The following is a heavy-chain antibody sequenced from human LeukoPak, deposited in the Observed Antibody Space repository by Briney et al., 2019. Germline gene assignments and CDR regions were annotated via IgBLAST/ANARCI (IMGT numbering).Heavy chain of an antibody. J-gene: IGHJ6*03. CDR3: ARELRFLELYYYYYMDV. Sequence: GGSLRLSCAASGFTFSSYGMHWVRQAPGKGLEWVAVISYDGSNKYYADSVKGRFTISRDNSKNTLYLQMNSLRAEDTAVYYCARELRFLELYYYYYMDVWGKGTTVTVSS. V-gene: IGHV3-30*03. D-gene: IGHD3-3*01. CDR1: GFTFSSYG. CDR2: ISYDGSNK.